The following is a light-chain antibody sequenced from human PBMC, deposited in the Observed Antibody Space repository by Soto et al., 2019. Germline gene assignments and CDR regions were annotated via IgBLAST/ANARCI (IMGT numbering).Light chain of an antibody. CDR3: QQSYTSPVT. CDR1: QSVSDS. V-gene: IGKV1-39*01. Sequence: DIQMTQAPTSLSASVGDRVTITCRANQSVSDSLNWYQQKPGKVPKLLIYAASSLRSGVPSRISGSGSGTDFTLTISSLQPEDFGTYYCQQSYTSPVTFGGGTKVAIK. J-gene: IGKJ4*01. CDR2: AAS.